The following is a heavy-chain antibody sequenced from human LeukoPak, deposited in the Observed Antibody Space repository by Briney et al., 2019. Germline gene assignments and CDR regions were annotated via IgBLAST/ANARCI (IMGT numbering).Heavy chain of an antibody. Sequence: SETLSLTCTVSGDSMNGYYWSWIRQTPGKGLEWIGIVHCSLPNNFSPSLKSRVTISMDTSRSQFSLILSSVTAADTAVYYCASYNIVGRTFVYWGQGTLVTVSS. CDR2: VHCSLPN. CDR1: GDSMNGYY. D-gene: IGHD1-1*01. V-gene: IGHV4-59*01. CDR3: ASYNIVGRTFVY. J-gene: IGHJ4*02.